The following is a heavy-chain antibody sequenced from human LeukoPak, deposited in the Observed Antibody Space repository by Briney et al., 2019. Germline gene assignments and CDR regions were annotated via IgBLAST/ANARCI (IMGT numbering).Heavy chain of an antibody. CDR1: GGSINNGGYY. CDR3: AREWELRKNFDY. CDR2: IYYSGSS. V-gene: IGHV4-31*03. J-gene: IGHJ4*02. D-gene: IGHD1-26*01. Sequence: PSETLSLTCTVSGGSINNGGYYWSWIRQHPGKGLEWIGYIYYSGSSYYNPSLRSRVTISVDTSKNQFSLRLSSVTAADTAVYYCAREWELRKNFDYWGQGTLVTVSS.